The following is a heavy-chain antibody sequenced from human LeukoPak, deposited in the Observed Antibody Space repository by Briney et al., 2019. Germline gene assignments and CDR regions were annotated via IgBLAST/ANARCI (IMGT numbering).Heavy chain of an antibody. CDR1: GFTFSNYG. CDR3: ARGTTGGYSLSH. D-gene: IGHD5-12*01. CDR2: IGGSVST. V-gene: IGHV3-23*01. J-gene: IGHJ4*02. Sequence: GGSLRLSCEASGFTFSNYGMTWVRQAPGKGLDWVSAIGGSVSTYYADSVKGRFTISRDNAKNSLYLQMNSLRAEDTAVYFCARGTTGGYSLSHWGQGPLVTVSS.